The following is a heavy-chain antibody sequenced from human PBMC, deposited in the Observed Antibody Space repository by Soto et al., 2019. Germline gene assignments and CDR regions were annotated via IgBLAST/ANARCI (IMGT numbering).Heavy chain of an antibody. V-gene: IGHV4-34*01. Sequence: SETLSLTCAVYGGSFSGYYWSWIRQPPGKGLEWIGEINHSGSTNCNPSLKSRVTISVDTSKNQFSLKLSSVTAADTAVYYCARGRDIVVVPAAMAHYFDHWGQGTLVTVS. CDR2: INHSGST. CDR1: GGSFSGYY. D-gene: IGHD2-2*01. J-gene: IGHJ4*02. CDR3: ARGRDIVVVPAAMAHYFDH.